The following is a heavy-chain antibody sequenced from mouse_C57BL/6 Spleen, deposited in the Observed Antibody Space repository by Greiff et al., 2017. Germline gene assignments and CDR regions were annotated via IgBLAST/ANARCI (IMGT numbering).Heavy chain of an antibody. Sequence: VQLQQSGAELVRPGTSVKVSCTASGYAFTNYLIEWVKQRPGQGLEWIGVINPGSGGTNYNEKFKGKATLTADKSSSTAYMQLSSLTSEDSAVYFCARHGFDYWGQGTTLTVAS. V-gene: IGHV1-54*01. CDR2: INPGSGGT. CDR1: GYAFTNYL. J-gene: IGHJ2*01. CDR3: ARHGFDY.